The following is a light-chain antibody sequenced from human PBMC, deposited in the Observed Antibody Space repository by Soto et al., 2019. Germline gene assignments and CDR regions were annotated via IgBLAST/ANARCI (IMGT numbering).Light chain of an antibody. CDR3: QQSYSTPWT. V-gene: IGKV1-39*01. CDR1: QSISSY. CDR2: AAS. J-gene: IGKJ1*01. Sequence: DIQMPQSPSSLSASVGDRVTITCRASQSISSYLNWYQQKPGKDPKLLIYAASSLQSGVPSRFSGSGSGTDFTLTISSLQPEDFATYYCQQSYSTPWTFGQGTKVEIK.